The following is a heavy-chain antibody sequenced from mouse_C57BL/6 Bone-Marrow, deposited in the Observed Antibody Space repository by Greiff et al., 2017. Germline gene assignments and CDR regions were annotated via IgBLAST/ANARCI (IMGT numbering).Heavy chain of an antibody. V-gene: IGHV1-64*01. J-gene: IGHJ3*01. D-gene: IGHD2-5*01. CDR2: IHPNSGST. CDR1: GYTFTSYW. Sequence: QVQLQQPGAELVKPGASVKLSCKASGYTFTSYWMHWVKQRPGQGLEWIGMIHPNSGSTNYNEKFKSKATLTVDKSSSTAYMQLSSLTCEDSAVYYCARGSNFQDWFAYWGQGTLVTVSA. CDR3: ARGSNFQDWFAY.